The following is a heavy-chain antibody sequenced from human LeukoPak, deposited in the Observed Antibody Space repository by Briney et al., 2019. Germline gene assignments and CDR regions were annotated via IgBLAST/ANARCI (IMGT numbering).Heavy chain of an antibody. CDR3: ARVYGVVITYYYYMDV. V-gene: IGHV4-30-4*08. CDR1: GGSISSGDYY. CDR2: IYYSGST. D-gene: IGHD3-3*01. Sequence: SETLSLTYSVSGGSISSGDYYWSWIRQPPGKGLEWIGYIYYSGSTYYNPSLKSRVTISVDTSKNQFSLKLSSVTAADTAVYYCARVYGVVITYYYYMDVWGKGTTVTVSS. J-gene: IGHJ6*03.